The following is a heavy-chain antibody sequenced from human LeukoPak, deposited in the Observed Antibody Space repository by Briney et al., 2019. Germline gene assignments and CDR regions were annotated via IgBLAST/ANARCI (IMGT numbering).Heavy chain of an antibody. D-gene: IGHD2-15*01. Sequence: SETLSLTCTVSGGSISSSSYYWGWIRQPPGKGLEWIGSIYYSGNIYHNPSLKSRVTISVDTSKNQFSLKLSSVTAADTAVYYCAREINRVAHPGYMDVWGKGTTVTVSS. CDR1: GGSISSSSYY. CDR3: AREINRVAHPGYMDV. J-gene: IGHJ6*03. V-gene: IGHV4-39*07. CDR2: IYYSGNI.